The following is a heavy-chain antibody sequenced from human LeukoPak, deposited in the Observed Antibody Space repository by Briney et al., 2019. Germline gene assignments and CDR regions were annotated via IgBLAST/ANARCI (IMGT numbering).Heavy chain of an antibody. V-gene: IGHV1-2*02. D-gene: IGHD4-17*01. Sequence: ASVKASCKASGYTFTGYYMHWVRQAPGQGLEWMGWINPNSGGTNYAQKFQGRVTMTRDTSISTAYMELSRLRSDDTAVYYCARDPYVLTTVTTGGYYYMDVWGKGTTVTVSS. J-gene: IGHJ6*03. CDR3: ARDPYVLTTVTTGGYYYMDV. CDR2: INPNSGGT. CDR1: GYTFTGYY.